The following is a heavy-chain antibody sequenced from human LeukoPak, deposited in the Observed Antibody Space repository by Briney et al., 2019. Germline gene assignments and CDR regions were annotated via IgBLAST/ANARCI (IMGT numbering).Heavy chain of an antibody. CDR3: AKDFGGTMIVVVIGGAFDI. Sequence: GGSLRLSCAASGFTFSSYAMSWVRQAPGKGLEWVSAISGGGGSTYYADSVKGRFTISRDNSKNTLYLQMNSLRAEGTAVYYCAKDFGGTMIVVVIGGAFDIWGQGTMVTVSS. J-gene: IGHJ3*02. CDR1: GFTFSSYA. V-gene: IGHV3-23*01. D-gene: IGHD3-22*01. CDR2: ISGGGGST.